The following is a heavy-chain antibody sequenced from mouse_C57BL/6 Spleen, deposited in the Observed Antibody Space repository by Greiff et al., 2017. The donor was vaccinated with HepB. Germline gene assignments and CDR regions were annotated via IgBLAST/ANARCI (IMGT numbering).Heavy chain of an antibody. J-gene: IGHJ3*01. V-gene: IGHV1-53*01. CDR3: ARDTGFAC. Sequence: QVQLLQSGTELVKPGASLKLSCPASGFTFTSYCLHWVHQIPGQGLEWIGNINPSNGGTNYTEKFKSKATLTVDKSSSTSYMQLSSLTSEYSAVYCCARDTGFACWGQGTLVTVSA. CDR2: INPSNGGT. CDR1: GFTFTSYC.